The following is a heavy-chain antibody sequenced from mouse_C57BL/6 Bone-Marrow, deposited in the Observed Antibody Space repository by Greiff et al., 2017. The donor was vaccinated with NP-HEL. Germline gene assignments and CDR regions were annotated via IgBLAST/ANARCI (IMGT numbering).Heavy chain of an antibody. Sequence: EVHLVESGEGLVKPGGSLKLSCAASGFTFSSYAMSWVRQTPEKRLEWVAYISSGGDYIYYVDTVKGRFTISRDNARNTLYLQMSSLKSEDTAMYYCTRDTYYYGSDYYAMDYWGQGTSVTVSS. CDR1: GFTFSSYA. D-gene: IGHD1-1*01. V-gene: IGHV5-9-1*02. CDR3: TRDTYYYGSDYYAMDY. CDR2: ISSGGDYI. J-gene: IGHJ4*01.